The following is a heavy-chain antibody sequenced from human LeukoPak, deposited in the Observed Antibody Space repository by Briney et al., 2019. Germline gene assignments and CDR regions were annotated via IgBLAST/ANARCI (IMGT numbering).Heavy chain of an antibody. J-gene: IGHJ5*02. V-gene: IGHV1-69*13. D-gene: IGHD2-15*01. CDR2: IIPIFGTA. CDR1: GGTFSSYA. CDR3: ASAEYCSGGSCYRWFDP. Sequence: ASVKVSCKASGGTFSSYAISWVRQAPGQGLEWMGGIIPIFGTANYAQKFQGRVTITVDESTSTAYMELSSLRSEDTAVYYCASAEYCSGGSCYRWFDPWGQGTLVTVSS.